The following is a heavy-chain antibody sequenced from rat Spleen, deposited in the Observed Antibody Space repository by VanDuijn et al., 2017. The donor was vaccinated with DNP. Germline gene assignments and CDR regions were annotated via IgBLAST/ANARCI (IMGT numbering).Heavy chain of an antibody. Sequence: EVQLVESGGGLVQPGRSLKLSCAVSGFTFSDYNMAWVRQAPKKGLEWVATISFDVSRTYYRDSVKGRFTISRDNSKSTLYLQMDSLRSEDTATYYCTTDAAYWGQGTLVTVSS. CDR3: TTDAAY. CDR1: GFTFSDYN. J-gene: IGHJ3*01. V-gene: IGHV5-7*01. CDR2: ISFDVSRT.